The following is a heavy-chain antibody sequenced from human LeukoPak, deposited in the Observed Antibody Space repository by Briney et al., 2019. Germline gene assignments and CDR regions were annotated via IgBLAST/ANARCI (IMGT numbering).Heavy chain of an antibody. CDR3: ARDGYCSSTSCRWYYYGMDV. D-gene: IGHD2-2*03. J-gene: IGHJ6*02. CDR1: GYTFTGQY. V-gene: IGHV1-2*02. CDR2: INPNSGGT. Sequence: ASVKVSCKASGYTFTGQYLHWVRQAPGQGLEWMGWINPNSGGTNYAQKFQGRVTMTRDTSISTAYMELSRLRSDDTAVYYCARDGYCSSTSCRWYYYGMDVWGQGTTVTVSS.